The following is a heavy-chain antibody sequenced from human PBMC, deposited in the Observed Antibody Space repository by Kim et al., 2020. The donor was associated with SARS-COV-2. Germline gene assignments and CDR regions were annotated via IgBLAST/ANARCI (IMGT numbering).Heavy chain of an antibody. CDR2: TYYRSKWYN. D-gene: IGHD6-13*01. CDR1: GDSVSSNSAA. J-gene: IGHJ4*02. Sequence: SQTLSLTCAISGDSVSSNSAAWNWIRQSPSRGLEWLGRTYYRSKWYNDYAVSVKSRITINPDTSKNQFSLQLNSVTPEDTAVYYCALGPTLVLPPKTFDYWGQGTLVTVSS. V-gene: IGHV6-1*01. CDR3: ALGPTLVLPPKTFDY.